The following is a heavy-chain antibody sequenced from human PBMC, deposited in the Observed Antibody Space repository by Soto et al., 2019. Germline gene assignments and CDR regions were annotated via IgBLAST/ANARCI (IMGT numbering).Heavy chain of an antibody. D-gene: IGHD5-18*01. CDR2: ISSSGSTI. CDR3: ARDRGQLWLRGFDY. CDR1: GFTFSSYE. Sequence: GVSLRLSCAASGFTFSSYEMNWVRQAPGKGLEWVSYISSSGSTIYYADSVKGRFTISRDNAKNSLYLQMNSLRAEDTAVYYCARDRGQLWLRGFDYWGQGTLVTVSS. V-gene: IGHV3-48*03. J-gene: IGHJ4*02.